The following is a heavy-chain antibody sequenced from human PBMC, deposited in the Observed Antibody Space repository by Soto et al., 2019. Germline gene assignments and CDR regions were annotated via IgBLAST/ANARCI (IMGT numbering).Heavy chain of an antibody. J-gene: IGHJ4*02. D-gene: IGHD3-3*01. CDR3: ARGYVFGGYYFDY. Sequence: QVQLQESGPGLVKPSETLSLTCTVSGGSISSYYWSWIRQPPGKGLEWIGYIYYSGSTNYNPSLKSRVTISVDTSKNQFSLKLSSVTAADTAVYHCARGYVFGGYYFDYWGQGTLVTVSS. V-gene: IGHV4-59*01. CDR1: GGSISSYY. CDR2: IYYSGST.